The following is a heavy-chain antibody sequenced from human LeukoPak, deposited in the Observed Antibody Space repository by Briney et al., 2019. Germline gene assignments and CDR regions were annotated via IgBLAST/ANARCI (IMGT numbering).Heavy chain of an antibody. CDR1: GYTFINYY. D-gene: IGHD6-13*01. J-gene: IGHJ6*02. Sequence: ASVKVSCKAFGYTFINYYMHWVRQPPGQGLEWMGIIDPSSGATTCAQKFQGRVTITADESTSTAYMELSSLRSEDTAVYYCARVGDGQQLVGYYYGMDVWGQGTTVTVSS. CDR2: IDPSSGAT. V-gene: IGHV1-46*01. CDR3: ARVGDGQQLVGYYYGMDV.